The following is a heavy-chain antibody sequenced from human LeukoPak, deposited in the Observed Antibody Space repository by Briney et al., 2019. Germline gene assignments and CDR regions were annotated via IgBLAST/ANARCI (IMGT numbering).Heavy chain of an antibody. CDR3: ARGQYSSSWYGSVDY. CDR2: ISYDGSNK. CDR1: GFTFSSYA. V-gene: IGHV3-30-3*01. D-gene: IGHD6-13*01. Sequence: PGRSLRLSCAASGFTFSSYAMHWVRQAPGKGLEWVAVISYDGSNKYYADFVKGRFTISRDNSKNTLYLQMNSLRAEDTAVYYCARGQYSSSWYGSVDYWGQGILVTVSS. J-gene: IGHJ4*02.